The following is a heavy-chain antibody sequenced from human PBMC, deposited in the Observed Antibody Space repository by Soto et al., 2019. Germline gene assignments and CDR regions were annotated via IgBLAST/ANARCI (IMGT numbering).Heavy chain of an antibody. D-gene: IGHD1-26*01. CDR1: GDSVSSNSDC. J-gene: IGHJ4*01. V-gene: IGHV6-1*01. CDR2: TYYRSKWYY. CDR3: ARGEQYSGRIFDY. Sequence: SQTLSLTCAITGDSVSSNSDCWSLVRQSPSRGLEWLGRTYYRSKWYYEYAVSVRGRITINPDTSKNQYSLQLNSVTPEDTAVYFCARGEQYSGRIFDYWGQGTLVTVYS.